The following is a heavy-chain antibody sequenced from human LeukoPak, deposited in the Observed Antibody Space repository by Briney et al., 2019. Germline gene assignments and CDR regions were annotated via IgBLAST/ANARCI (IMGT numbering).Heavy chain of an antibody. J-gene: IGHJ5*02. V-gene: IGHV4-39*07. D-gene: IGHD2-2*01. CDR1: GGSISSSSYY. CDR2: IYYSGST. Sequence: SETLSLTCTVSGGSISSSSYYWGWIRQPPGKGLEWIGSIYYSGSTYYNPSLKSRVTISVDTSKNQFSLKLSSVTAADTAVYYCARLTVPLRFDPWGQGTLVTVSS. CDR3: ARLTVPLRFDP.